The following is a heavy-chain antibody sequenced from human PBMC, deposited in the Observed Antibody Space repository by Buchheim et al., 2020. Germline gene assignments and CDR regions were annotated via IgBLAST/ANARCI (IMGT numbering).Heavy chain of an antibody. D-gene: IGHD2-15*01. Sequence: QLQLQESGPGLVKPSETLSLTCTVSGGSISSSSYYWGWIRQPPGKGLEWIGSIYYSGSTYYNPSLKSRVTISVDTSKNQFSLKLSSVTAADTAVYYCARSYCSGGSCYAYYFDYWGQGTL. V-gene: IGHV4-39*01. CDR1: GGSISSSSYY. J-gene: IGHJ4*02. CDR3: ARSYCSGGSCYAYYFDY. CDR2: IYYSGST.